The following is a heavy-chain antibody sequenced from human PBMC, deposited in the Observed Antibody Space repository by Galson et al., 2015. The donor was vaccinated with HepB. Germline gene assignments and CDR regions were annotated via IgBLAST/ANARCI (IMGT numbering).Heavy chain of an antibody. J-gene: IGHJ3*02. CDR2: IYSGGST. D-gene: IGHD2-21*02. V-gene: IGHV3-66*01. Sequence: SLRLSCAASGFTVSSNYMSWVRQAPGKGLEWVSAIYSGGSTYYADSVKGRFTISRDNSKNTLYLQMNSLRAEDTAVYYCASIWYSAGAFDIWGQGTMVTVSS. CDR1: GFTVSSNY. CDR3: ASIWYSAGAFDI.